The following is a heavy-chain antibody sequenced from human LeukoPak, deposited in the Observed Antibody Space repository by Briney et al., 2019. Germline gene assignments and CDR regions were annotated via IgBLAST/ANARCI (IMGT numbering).Heavy chain of an antibody. Sequence: SETLSLTCTISGCSISSYYWSWIRQPPGKGLEWIGYVDYRGNTNYNPSLKSRVTISIETSKILFFLKLNSVTAADAAVDYLARVEVVAANRQWYGTDVWGQGTTVTVSS. CDR1: GCSISSYY. CDR2: VDYRGNT. J-gene: IGHJ6*02. CDR3: ARVEVVAANRQWYGTDV. V-gene: IGHV4-59*01. D-gene: IGHD2-15*01.